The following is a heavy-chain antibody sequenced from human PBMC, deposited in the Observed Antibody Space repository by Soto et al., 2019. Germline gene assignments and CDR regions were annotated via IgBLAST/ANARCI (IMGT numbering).Heavy chain of an antibody. V-gene: IGHV3-64*01. CDR3: VSGRSNRGGYSPVFDA. CDR2: ISGNGVNT. D-gene: IGHD2-15*01. Sequence: ELQLVESGGGLVQPGGSLRLSCAASGFTFSNYAMHWVRQAPGKGLEFVSAISGNGVNTHYANSVRGRFTISRDTSKNTQYLLMGVRSADDMAVYYCVSGRSNRGGYSPVFDAWGQGTVVTVSS. CDR1: GFTFSNYA. J-gene: IGHJ4*02.